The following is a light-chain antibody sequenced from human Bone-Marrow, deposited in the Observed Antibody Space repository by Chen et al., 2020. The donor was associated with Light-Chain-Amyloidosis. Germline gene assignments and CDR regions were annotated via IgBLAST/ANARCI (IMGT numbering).Light chain of an antibody. CDR1: DLPTKY. Sequence: SYELSQPRSVSVSQRQTARITGSGDDLPTKYAYWYQQKPGQAPVLVIHRDTERPSGISERFSGSSSGTTATLTISGVQAEDEADYHCQSADSSGTYEVIFGGGTKLPVL. V-gene: IGLV3-25*03. CDR3: QSADSSGTYEVI. J-gene: IGLJ2*01. CDR2: RDT.